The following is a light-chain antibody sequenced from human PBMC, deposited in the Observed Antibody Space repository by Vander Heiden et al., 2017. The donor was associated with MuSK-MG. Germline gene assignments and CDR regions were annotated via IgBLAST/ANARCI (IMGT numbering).Light chain of an antibody. CDR2: RAC. V-gene: IGKV3-15*01. CDR1: PSVSSN. J-gene: IGKJ4*01. Sequence: EIVMTQSPGTLSVSPGERATLSCRASPSVSSNIAGYQQKPGQSLRLLIYRACTRATGLPARFSGTGSGKWFTLTIRSRQTEDFAVSYFQLHNYWEGLTFGGGTKVEIK. CDR3: QLHNYWEGLT.